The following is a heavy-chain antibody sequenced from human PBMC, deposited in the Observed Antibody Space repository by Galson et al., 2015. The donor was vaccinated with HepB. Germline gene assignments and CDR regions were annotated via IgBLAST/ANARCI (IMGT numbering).Heavy chain of an antibody. CDR2: ISWNSGSI. D-gene: IGHD6-19*01. J-gene: IGHJ4*02. Sequence: SLRLSCAASGFTFDDYAMHWVRQAPGKGLEWVSSISWNSGSIGYADSVKGRFTISRDNAKNSLYLQMNSLRAEDTALYYCAKDDSSAWSSAGYWGQGTLVTVSS. V-gene: IGHV3-9*01. CDR3: AKDDSSAWSSAGY. CDR1: GFTFDDYA.